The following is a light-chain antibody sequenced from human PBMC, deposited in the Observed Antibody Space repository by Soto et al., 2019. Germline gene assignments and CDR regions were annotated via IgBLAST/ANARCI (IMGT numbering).Light chain of an antibody. V-gene: IGKV1-5*03. J-gene: IGKJ1*01. CDR2: KAS. CDR1: QSISSW. CDR3: KNYNSNSGT. Sequence: DIQMTQSPSTLSASVGDRVTITCRASQSISSWLAWYQQKPGKAPKLLIYKASSLESGVPSRFSGSGSGTEFTLTISSLQPDDFATYYCKNYNSNSGTFGQGTKGKSK.